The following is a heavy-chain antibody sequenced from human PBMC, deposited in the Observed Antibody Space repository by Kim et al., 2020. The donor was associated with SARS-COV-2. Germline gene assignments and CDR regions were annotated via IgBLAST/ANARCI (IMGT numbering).Heavy chain of an antibody. Sequence: SETLSLTCTVSGGSISSYFWSWIRQPPGKGLEWIGCIYYSGSTNYNPSLKSRVTISVDTSKNQFSLKLSSVTAADTAVYYCARDRSTWAENYFDYWGQRTLVTVSS. V-gene: IGHV4-59*01. CDR1: GGSISSYF. J-gene: IGHJ4*02. CDR2: IYYSGST. D-gene: IGHD1-26*01. CDR3: ARDRSTWAENYFDY.